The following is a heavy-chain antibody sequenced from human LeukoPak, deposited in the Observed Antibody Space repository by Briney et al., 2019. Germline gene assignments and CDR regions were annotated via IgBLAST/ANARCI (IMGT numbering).Heavy chain of an antibody. D-gene: IGHD2-15*01. J-gene: IGHJ3*01. V-gene: IGHV3-7*01. CDR2: IKEDGTEK. CDR3: ARDSGSCTGCAFDL. Sequence: GGSLRPSCAVSGFTFSHYWMSWVRQAPGKGLEWVANIKEDGTEKYYVDSVKGRFTISRDNARNSLYLQMNSLRAEDTALYYCARDSGSCTGCAFDLWGQGTMVTVSS. CDR1: GFTFSHYW.